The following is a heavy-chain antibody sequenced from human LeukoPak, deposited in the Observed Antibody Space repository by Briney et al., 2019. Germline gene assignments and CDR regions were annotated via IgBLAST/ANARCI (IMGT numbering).Heavy chain of an antibody. CDR1: GGSISSYS. CDR2: IYYSGST. Sequence: SEALSLTCSVSGGSISSYSWSWIRQPPGKGLEWIGYIYYSGSTNYNPSLKRRVTQSVDTSKNQFSLKLSSVTAVDTAVYYCARLRPDYDILTGFPMDVWGPGTTVTVSS. V-gene: IGHV4-59*01. D-gene: IGHD3-9*01. J-gene: IGHJ6*02. CDR3: ARLRPDYDILTGFPMDV.